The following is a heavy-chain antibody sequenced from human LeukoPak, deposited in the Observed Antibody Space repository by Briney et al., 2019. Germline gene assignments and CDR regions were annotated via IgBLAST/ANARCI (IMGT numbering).Heavy chain of an antibody. CDR1: GFTFSNCS. V-gene: IGHV3-21*01. D-gene: IGHD6-19*01. Sequence: GALRLSCAASGFTFSNCSMNWVRQAPGKVLEWVSVISRDSKYIYYADSVKGRFTISRDNAKNSLYLQVNSLRAEDTAIYYCARDGSGWSRDYWGQGTLVTVSS. J-gene: IGHJ4*02. CDR2: ISRDSKYI. CDR3: ARDGSGWSRDY.